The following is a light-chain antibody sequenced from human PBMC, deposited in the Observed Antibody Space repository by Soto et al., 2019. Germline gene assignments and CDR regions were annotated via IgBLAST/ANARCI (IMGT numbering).Light chain of an antibody. CDR3: SSYTSTSSYV. Sequence: SVLTQPASVSGSPGQSIAVSCTGTSSDVGGFNAVPWYQQHPGNPPNLIIYEGSNRPSGVSDRFSFSKSGNTASLTISGLQAEDEADYYCSSYTSTSSYVFATGTKVTVL. J-gene: IGLJ1*01. CDR1: SSDVGGFNA. V-gene: IGLV2-14*03. CDR2: EGS.